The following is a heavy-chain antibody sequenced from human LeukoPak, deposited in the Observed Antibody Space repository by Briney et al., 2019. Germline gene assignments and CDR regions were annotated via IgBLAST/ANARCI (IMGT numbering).Heavy chain of an antibody. CDR1: GSTLSSYA. D-gene: IGHD4-11*01. CDR3: VKGDYSNYLGLLNYYGMDV. V-gene: IGHV3-64D*09. Sequence: GGSLRLSCSASGSTLSSYAMHWVRQAPGKGLEYVSAISSNGGSTYYADSVKGRFTISRDNSKNTLYLQMSSLRAEDTAVYYCVKGDYSNYLGLLNYYGMDVWGQGTTVTVSS. CDR2: ISSNGGST. J-gene: IGHJ6*02.